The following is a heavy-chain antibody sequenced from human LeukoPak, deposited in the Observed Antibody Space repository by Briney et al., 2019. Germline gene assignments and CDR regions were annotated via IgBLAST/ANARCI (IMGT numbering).Heavy chain of an antibody. CDR1: GGSIGSYY. CDR2: IYYSGST. D-gene: IGHD6-13*01. J-gene: IGHJ4*02. V-gene: IGHV4-59*13. Sequence: PSETLSLTCTVSGGSIGSYYWSWIRQPPGKGLDGIGYIYYSGSTNYNPSLKSRVTISVDTSKNQFSLKLSSVTAADTAVYYCARGEDGSSWYYSYWGQGTLVTVSS. CDR3: ARGEDGSSWYYSY.